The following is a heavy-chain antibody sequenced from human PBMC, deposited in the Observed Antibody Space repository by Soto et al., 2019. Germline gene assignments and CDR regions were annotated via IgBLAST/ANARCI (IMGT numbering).Heavy chain of an antibody. V-gene: IGHV4-34*01. CDR3: ARGRVVVVAATLGYYYYGMDV. CDR2: INHSGST. D-gene: IGHD2-15*01. CDR1: GGSFSCYY. J-gene: IGHJ6*02. Sequence: SETLSLTCAVYGGSFSCYYWSWIRQPPGKGLEWIGEINHSGSTNYNPSLKSRVTISVDTSKNQFSLKLSSVTAADTAVYYCARGRVVVVAATLGYYYYGMDVWGQGATVTVSS.